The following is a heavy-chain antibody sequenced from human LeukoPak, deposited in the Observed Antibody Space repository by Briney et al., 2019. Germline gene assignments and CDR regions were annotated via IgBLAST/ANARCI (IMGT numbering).Heavy chain of an antibody. D-gene: IGHD1-14*01. Sequence: GASVTVSCTASGYTFTSYDINWVRQATGQGLEWMGWMNPNSGNTGYAQKFQGRVTMTRDTSTRTAYMELSSLRSEDSAVYYCAREPLRTEHIDYWGQGTLVTVSS. CDR1: GYTFTSYD. V-gene: IGHV1-8*01. J-gene: IGHJ4*02. CDR3: AREPLRTEHIDY. CDR2: MNPNSGNT.